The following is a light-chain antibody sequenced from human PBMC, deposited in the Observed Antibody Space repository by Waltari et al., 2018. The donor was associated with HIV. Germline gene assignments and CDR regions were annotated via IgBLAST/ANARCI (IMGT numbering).Light chain of an antibody. Sequence: QSVLPQSPSASGTPGQRVIISCSGSSSTLGSNTVTWYQQFPGTAPKLLIYSSGQRPSGVPERFSGSKSATSASLAISGLRSEDEADYYCATWDDSLNAWVFGGGTKLTVL. J-gene: IGLJ3*02. CDR2: SSG. CDR3: ATWDDSLNAWV. V-gene: IGLV1-44*01. CDR1: SSTLGSNT.